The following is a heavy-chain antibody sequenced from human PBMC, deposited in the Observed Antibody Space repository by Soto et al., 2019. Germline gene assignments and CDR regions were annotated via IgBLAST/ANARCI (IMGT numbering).Heavy chain of an antibody. CDR3: ARAYGDYVFDY. D-gene: IGHD4-17*01. J-gene: IGHJ4*02. Sequence: SETLSLTCAVSGGSISNSNWWSCVRQAPGKGLEWIGEIYHSGYTNYNPSLKNRVSISVDKTKNQFSLKLSSVTAADTAVYYCARAYGDYVFDYWGQGTLVTVSS. CDR2: IYHSGYT. CDR1: GGSISNSNW. V-gene: IGHV4-4*02.